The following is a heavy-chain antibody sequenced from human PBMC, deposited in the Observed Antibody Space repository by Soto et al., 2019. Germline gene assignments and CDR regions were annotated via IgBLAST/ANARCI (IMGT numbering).Heavy chain of an antibody. Sequence: SGPTLVNPTQTLTLTCTFSGFSLSTSGMCVSWIRQPPGKALEWLALIDWDDDKYYSTSLKTRLTISKDTSKNQVVLTMTNMDPVDTATYYCARIAAAGTDYYYGMDVWGQGTTVTVSS. CDR2: IDWDDDK. CDR3: ARIAAAGTDYYYGMDV. V-gene: IGHV2-70*01. D-gene: IGHD6-13*01. CDR1: GFSLSTSGMC. J-gene: IGHJ6*02.